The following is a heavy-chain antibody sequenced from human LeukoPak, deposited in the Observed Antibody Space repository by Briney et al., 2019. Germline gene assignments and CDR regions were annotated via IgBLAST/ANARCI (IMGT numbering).Heavy chain of an antibody. V-gene: IGHV4-34*01. Sequence: PSETLSLTCAVYGGSFSGYYWSWIRQPPGKGLEWIGEINHSGSTNYNPSFKSRVTISVDTSKNQFSLMLSSVTAADTAVYYCARGSDPAYYDSSGSPPFDYWGQGTLVTVSS. CDR3: ARGSDPAYYDSSGSPPFDY. CDR2: INHSGST. CDR1: GGSFSGYY. D-gene: IGHD3-22*01. J-gene: IGHJ4*02.